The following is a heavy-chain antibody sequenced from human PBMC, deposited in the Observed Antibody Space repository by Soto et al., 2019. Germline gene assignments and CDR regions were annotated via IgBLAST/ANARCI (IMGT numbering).Heavy chain of an antibody. Sequence: QVQLVQSGADVKQSGASVRVSCKASGQSLTSYAMHWVRQAPGQRLEWMGWINGGNGNTRYSPKFQDRVTITRDTSASTVYVEVSSLRSEDTAVDFCASSSWAGNMFYYGMDVWGHGTTVTVS. CDR3: ASSSWAGNMFYYGMDV. CDR1: GQSLTSYA. J-gene: IGHJ6*02. CDR2: INGGNGNT. V-gene: IGHV1-3*01. D-gene: IGHD1-1*01.